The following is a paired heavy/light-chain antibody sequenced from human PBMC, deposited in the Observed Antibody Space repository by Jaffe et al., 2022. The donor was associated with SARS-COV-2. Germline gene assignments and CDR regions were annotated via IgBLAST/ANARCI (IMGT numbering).Light chain of an antibody. CDR1: SSDVGGYNF. CDR3: SSYAGSNNYV. V-gene: IGLV2-8*01. J-gene: IGLJ1*01. Sequence: QSALTQPPSASGSPGQSVTISCTGTSSDVGGYNFVSWYQQHPGKAPKLMIYEVSNRPSGVPDRFSGSKSGNTASLTVSGLQAEDEADYYCSSYAGSNNYVFGTGTEVTVL. CDR2: EVS.
Heavy chain of an antibody. D-gene: IGHD4-4*01. CDR2: IHSGGNT. CDR3: AGRSGNYRAAFDI. J-gene: IGHJ3*02. Sequence: EGQLVESGGGLIQPGGSLRLSCAASGFSVSSNHMTWVRQAPGKGPEWVSIIHSGGNTYYADSVKGRFTISRDNSKNTLYLQMNSLRVEDTAVYYCAGRSGNYRAAFDIWGQGTMVTVSS. CDR1: GFSVSSNH. V-gene: IGHV3-53*01.